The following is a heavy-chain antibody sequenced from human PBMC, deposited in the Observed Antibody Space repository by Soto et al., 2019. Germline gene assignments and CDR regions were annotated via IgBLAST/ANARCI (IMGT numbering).Heavy chain of an antibody. CDR3: ARSRLGYCSSTSCYAVTAFDI. D-gene: IGHD2-2*01. CDR2: IYYSGST. Sequence: PSETLSLTCTVSGGSISSGGYYWSWIRQHPGKGLEWIGYIYYSGSTYYNPSLKSRVTISVDTSKNQFSLKLSSVTAADTAVYYCARSRLGYCSSTSCYAVTAFDIWGQGTMVTVSS. V-gene: IGHV4-31*03. J-gene: IGHJ3*02. CDR1: GGSISSGGYY.